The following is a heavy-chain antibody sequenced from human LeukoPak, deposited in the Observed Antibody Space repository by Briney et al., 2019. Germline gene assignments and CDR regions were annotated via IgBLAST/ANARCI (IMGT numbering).Heavy chain of an antibody. CDR1: GFTFSSYS. V-gene: IGHV3-21*01. Sequence: GGSLRLSCAASGFTFSSYSMNWVRQAPGKGLEWVSSISSSSSYIYYADSVKGRFTISRDNAKNSLYLQMNSLRAEDTAVYYCARDRGRGSPPPYYWGQGTLVTVSS. CDR2: ISSSSSYI. J-gene: IGHJ4*02. CDR3: ARDRGRGSPPPYY. D-gene: IGHD3-16*01.